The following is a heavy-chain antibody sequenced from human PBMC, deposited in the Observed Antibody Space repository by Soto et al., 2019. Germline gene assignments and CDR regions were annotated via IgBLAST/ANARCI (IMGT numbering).Heavy chain of an antibody. J-gene: IGHJ6*02. CDR1: GGSLSSRDFY. V-gene: IGHV4-31*03. D-gene: IGHD3-10*01. CDR2: IYYNGNT. Sequence: QVQLQESGPGLVKPSQTLSLSCSVSGGSLSSRDFYWSWLRHHPEKGLEWIGSIYYNGNTYYNPSHRSRVTMSLDSSMNEFSMRLTSVTAADTAVYYCARDKGGAALKGSGMDVWGQGTTVTVSS. CDR3: ARDKGGAALKGSGMDV.